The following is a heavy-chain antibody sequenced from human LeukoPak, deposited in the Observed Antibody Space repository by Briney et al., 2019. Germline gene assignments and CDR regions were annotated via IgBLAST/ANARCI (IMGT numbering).Heavy chain of an antibody. D-gene: IGHD6-13*01. CDR1: GFTFSSYA. Sequence: GGSLRLSCAASGFTFSSYATSWVRQAPGKGLQWVSAVGGGGVNTYYADSVKGRFTISRDNSKNTLYLQMNSLRAEDTAIYYCARGFAPLWISAAAGTFWGQGTLVTVSS. V-gene: IGHV3-23*01. CDR3: ARGFAPLWISAAAGTF. CDR2: VGGGGVNT. J-gene: IGHJ4*02.